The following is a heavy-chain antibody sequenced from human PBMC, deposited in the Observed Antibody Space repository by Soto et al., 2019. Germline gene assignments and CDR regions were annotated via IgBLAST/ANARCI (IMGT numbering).Heavy chain of an antibody. Sequence: GESLKISCEGSGYSFMNYLISWVRQMPGKGLEWMGRIDPSDSFTNYRPSFQGHVTISADKSISTAYLQWSSLQASDSVIYYCARHETSEQFDSWGQGTLVTVSS. CDR2: IDPSDSFT. V-gene: IGHV5-10-1*01. J-gene: IGHJ4*02. CDR3: ARHETSEQFDS. CDR1: GYSFMNYL.